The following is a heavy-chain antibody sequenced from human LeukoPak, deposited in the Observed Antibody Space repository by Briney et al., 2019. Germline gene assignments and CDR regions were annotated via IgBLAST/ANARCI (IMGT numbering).Heavy chain of an antibody. Sequence: GRSLRLSCAASGFTFSSYAMHWVRQAPGKGLEWVAVISYDGSNKYYADSVKGRFTISRDNSKNTLYLQMNSLRAEDTAVYYCARSLNSGGYWGQGTLVNVSS. CDR2: ISYDGSNK. D-gene: IGHD1-26*01. V-gene: IGHV3-30*04. CDR3: ARSLNSGGY. J-gene: IGHJ4*02. CDR1: GFTFSSYA.